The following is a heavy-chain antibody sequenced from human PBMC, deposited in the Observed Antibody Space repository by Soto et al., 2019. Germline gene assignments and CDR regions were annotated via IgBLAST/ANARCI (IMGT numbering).Heavy chain of an antibody. CDR2: ISAYNGNT. CDR3: ARNIVAVYDWVDYYGMDV. Sequence: ASVKFSCKASGYTFTSCGISWVRQAPGQGLEWMGRISAYNGNTNYAQKLQGRVTMTTDTSTSTAYMELRSLRSDDTAVYYCARNIVAVYDWVDYYGMDVWGQGTTVTVSS. D-gene: IGHD5-12*01. V-gene: IGHV1-18*04. J-gene: IGHJ6*02. CDR1: GYTFTSCG.